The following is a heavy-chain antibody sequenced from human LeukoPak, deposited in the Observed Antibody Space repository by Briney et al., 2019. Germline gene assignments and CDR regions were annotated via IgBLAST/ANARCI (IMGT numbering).Heavy chain of an antibody. J-gene: IGHJ5*02. CDR2: IYYSGST. D-gene: IGHD3-10*01. V-gene: IGHV4-4*02. CDR3: ARESECYYGSGSYECRWFDP. CDR1: GGSISSSNW. Sequence: NSSGTLSLTCAVSGGSISSSNWWSWVRQPPGKGLEWIGYIYYSGSTNYNPSLKSRVTISVDTSKNQFSLKLSSVTAADTAVYYCARESECYYGSGSYECRWFDPWGLGTLVTVSS.